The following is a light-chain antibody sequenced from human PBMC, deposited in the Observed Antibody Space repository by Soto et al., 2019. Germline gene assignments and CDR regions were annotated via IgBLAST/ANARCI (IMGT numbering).Light chain of an antibody. CDR2: HAS. CDR3: QQYNSYS. J-gene: IGKJ1*01. CDR1: QYINNY. Sequence: DIQMTQSPSSLSPSVGDRVTITCRASQYINNYLNWYQQKPGKAPKLLIYHASNLQSGVPSRFSGSGSGTEFTLTISSLQPDDFATYYCQQYNSYSFGQGTKVDIK. V-gene: IGKV1-5*01.